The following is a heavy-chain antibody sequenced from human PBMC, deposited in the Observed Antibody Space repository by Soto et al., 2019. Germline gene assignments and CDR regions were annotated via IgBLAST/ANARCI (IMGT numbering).Heavy chain of an antibody. CDR3: ARGYYECWSAVVQH. J-gene: IGHJ1*01. Sequence: EVQLVESGGGLVQPGGSLRLSCAASGFTFSSYCMNWVRQAPGKGLEWISYISSTSSTIHYADSVKGRFTISRDNAKNSLYLPMNSLRAEDTAVYYCARGYYECWSAVVQHWGQGTLVTVSS. CDR1: GFTFSSYC. CDR2: ISSTSSTI. D-gene: IGHD3-3*01. V-gene: IGHV3-48*01.